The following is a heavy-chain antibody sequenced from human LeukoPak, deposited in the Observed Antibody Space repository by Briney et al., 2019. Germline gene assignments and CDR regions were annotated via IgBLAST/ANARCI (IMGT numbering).Heavy chain of an antibody. D-gene: IGHD2-2*01. CDR1: GGSFGGYY. J-gene: IGHJ4*02. V-gene: IGHV4-34*01. CDR3: ARRDKYQLLNFDY. Sequence: SETLSLTCAVYGGSFGGYYWSWIRQPPGKGQEWIGEINHSGSTNYNPSLKSRVTMSVDTSKNRFSLKLSSVTAADTAVYYCARRDKYQLLNFDYWGQGTLVTVSS. CDR2: INHSGST.